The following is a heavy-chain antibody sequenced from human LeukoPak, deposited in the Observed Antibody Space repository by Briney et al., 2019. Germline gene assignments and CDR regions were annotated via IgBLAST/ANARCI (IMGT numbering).Heavy chain of an antibody. V-gene: IGHV4-59*08. CDR2: IHYTGST. CDR1: GGSISSYY. D-gene: IGHD6-6*01. Sequence: SETLSLTCSVSGGSISSYYWSWIRQPPGKGLEWIGYIHYTGSTNYNPSHKSRVTMSVDTSKNQLTLKLCSVTAADTAVYYCATHSSSAGGVFDIWGEGTTVTV. J-gene: IGHJ3*02. CDR3: ATHSSSAGGVFDI.